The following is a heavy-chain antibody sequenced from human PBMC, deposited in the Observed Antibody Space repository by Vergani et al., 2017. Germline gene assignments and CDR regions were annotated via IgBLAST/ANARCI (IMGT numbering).Heavy chain of an antibody. CDR3: ARAPYSNYLLYFDY. V-gene: IGHV4-30-2*01. CDR1: GGSISSGGYS. Sequence: QLQLPESGSGLVKPSQTLSLTCAVSGGSISSGGYSWSWIRQPPGKGLEWIGYIYHSGSTYYNPSLKSRVTISVDRSKNQFSLKLSSVTAADTAVYYCARAPYSNYLLYFDYWGQGTLVTVSS. J-gene: IGHJ4*02. D-gene: IGHD4-11*01. CDR2: IYHSGST.